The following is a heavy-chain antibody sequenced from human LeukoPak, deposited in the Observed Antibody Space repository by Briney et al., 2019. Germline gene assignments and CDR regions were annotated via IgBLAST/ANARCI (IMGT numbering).Heavy chain of an antibody. V-gene: IGHV3-66*01. Sequence: QPGGSLRLSCAASGFTVSSNYMSWVRQAPGKGLEWVSVIYSGGSTYYADSVKGRFTISRDNSKNTLYLQMNSLRAEDTAVYYCARDRGYGANDAFDIWGQGTMVTVSS. D-gene: IGHD4-17*01. CDR3: ARDRGYGANDAFDI. J-gene: IGHJ3*02. CDR2: IYSGGST. CDR1: GFTVSSNY.